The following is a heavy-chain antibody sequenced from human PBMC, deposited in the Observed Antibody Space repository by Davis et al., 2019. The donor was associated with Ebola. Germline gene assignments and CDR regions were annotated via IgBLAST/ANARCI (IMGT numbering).Heavy chain of an antibody. CDR1: GFTFSSYA. D-gene: IGHD3-9*01. CDR3: AKGPALRYFDWKRSFDY. CDR2: ISGSGGST. V-gene: IGHV3-23*01. J-gene: IGHJ4*02. Sequence: GESLKISCAASGFTFSSYAMSWVRQAPGKGLEWVSAISGSGGSTYYADSVKGRFTISRDNSKNTLYLQMNSLRAEDTAVYYCAKGPALRYFDWKRSFDYWGQGTLVTVSS.